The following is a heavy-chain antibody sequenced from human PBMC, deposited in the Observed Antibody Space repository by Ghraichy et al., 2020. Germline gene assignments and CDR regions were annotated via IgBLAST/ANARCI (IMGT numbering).Heavy chain of an antibody. CDR3: ARDAGFDFDY. D-gene: IGHD3-3*01. CDR1: GGSISSGSYY. V-gene: IGHV4-61*02. CDR2: IYTSGST. J-gene: IGHJ4*02. Sequence: LRLSCTVSGGSISSGSYYWSWIRQPAGKGLEWIGRIYTSGSTNYNPSLKSRVTISVDTSKNQFSLKLSSVTAADTAVYYCARDAGFDFDYWGQGTLVTVSS.